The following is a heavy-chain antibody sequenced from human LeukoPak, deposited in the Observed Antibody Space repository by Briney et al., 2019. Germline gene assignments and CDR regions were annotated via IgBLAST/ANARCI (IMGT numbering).Heavy chain of an antibody. J-gene: IGHJ4*02. D-gene: IGHD2-2*01. CDR3: ATCGSSTSCYRGYFDF. CDR2: INPHSGGT. CDR1: GYTSTGYY. Sequence: ASVKVSCKASGYTSTGYYLHWVRQAPGQGPEWMGWINPHSGGTNYAQKFQGRVTLTSDTSISTAYMELSGLRSDDTAVYYCATCGSSTSCYRGYFDFWGQGSLVTVSS. V-gene: IGHV1-2*02.